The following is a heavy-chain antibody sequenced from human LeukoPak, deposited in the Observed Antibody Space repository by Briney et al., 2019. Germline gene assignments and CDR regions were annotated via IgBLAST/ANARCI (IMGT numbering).Heavy chain of an antibody. CDR1: GGSISSYY. D-gene: IGHD5-12*01. CDR3: ASWGYSGYPGFDY. J-gene: IGHJ4*02. V-gene: IGHV4-4*09. Sequence: SETLSLTCTVSGGSISSYYWSWIRQTPGKGLEWIGYIYTSGSTNYNPSLKSRVTISVDTSKNQFSLKLSSVTAADTAVYYCASWGYSGYPGFDYWGQGTLVTVSS. CDR2: IYTSGST.